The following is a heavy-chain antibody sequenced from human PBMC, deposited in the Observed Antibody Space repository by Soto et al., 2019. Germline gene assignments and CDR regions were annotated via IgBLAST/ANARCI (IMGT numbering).Heavy chain of an antibody. J-gene: IGHJ6*02. Sequence: QVQLVQSGAEVKKPGSSVKVSCTAAGGTFSSYAISWVRQAPGQGLEWMGGIIPIFGTANYAQKFQGRVTITADESTSTAYMELSSMRSEDTAVYYCARGGVYYYGMAVWGQGTTVTVSS. CDR3: ARGGVYYYGMAV. D-gene: IGHD1-26*01. CDR2: IIPIFGTA. CDR1: GGTFSSYA. V-gene: IGHV1-69*12.